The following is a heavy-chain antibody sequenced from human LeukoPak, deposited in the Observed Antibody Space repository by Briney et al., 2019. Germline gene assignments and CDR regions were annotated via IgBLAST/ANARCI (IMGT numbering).Heavy chain of an antibody. CDR3: ARFAEVVPASIGLDY. CDR2: IYHSGST. Sequence: PSGTLSLTCAVSGGSISSSNWWSWVRQPPGKGLEWIGEIYHSGSTNYNPSLKSRVTISVDKSKNQFSLKLSSVTAADTAVYYCARFAEVVPASIGLDYWGQGTLVTVSS. J-gene: IGHJ4*02. CDR1: GGSISSSNW. V-gene: IGHV4-4*02. D-gene: IGHD2-2*01.